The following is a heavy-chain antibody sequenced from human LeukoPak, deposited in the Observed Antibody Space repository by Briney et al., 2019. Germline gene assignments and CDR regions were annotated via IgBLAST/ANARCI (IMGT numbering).Heavy chain of an antibody. CDR2: IRYDGSNK. Sequence: SGGSLRLSCAASGFTLSSYGMHWVRQAPGKGLEWVAFIRYDGSNKYYADSVKGRFTISRDNSKNTLYLQMNSLRAEDTAVYYCAKSFPLPARLGYCSGGSCPFDYWGQGTLVTVSS. J-gene: IGHJ4*02. CDR1: GFTLSSYG. D-gene: IGHD2-15*01. V-gene: IGHV3-30*02. CDR3: AKSFPLPARLGYCSGGSCPFDY.